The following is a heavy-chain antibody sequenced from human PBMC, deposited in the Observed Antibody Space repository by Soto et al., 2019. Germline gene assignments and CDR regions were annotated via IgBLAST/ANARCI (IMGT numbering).Heavy chain of an antibody. D-gene: IGHD4-17*01. CDR2: ISGSGGST. J-gene: IGHJ4*02. V-gene: IGHV3-23*01. Sequence: GGSLRLSCAASGFTFSSYAMSWVRQAPGKGLEWVSAISGSGGSTYYADSVKGRFTTSRDNSKNTLYLQMNSLRAEDTAVYYCAKDRSYGDYGSFYYFDYWGQGTLVTVSS. CDR3: AKDRSYGDYGSFYYFDY. CDR1: GFTFSSYA.